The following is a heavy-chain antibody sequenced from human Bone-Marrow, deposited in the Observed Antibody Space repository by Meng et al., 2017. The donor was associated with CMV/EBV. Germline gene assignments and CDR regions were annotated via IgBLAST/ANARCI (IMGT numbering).Heavy chain of an antibody. D-gene: IGHD3-16*02. Sequence: GESLKISCAASGFTFSSYWMSWVRQAPGKGLEWVANIKQDGSEKYYVDSVKGRFTISRDNAKNSLYLQMNSLRAEDTAAYYCARGVTWRYYDYVWGSYRPTNYYFDYWGQGTLVTISS. V-gene: IGHV3-7*01. CDR3: ARGVTWRYYDYVWGSYRPTNYYFDY. J-gene: IGHJ4*02. CDR2: IKQDGSEK. CDR1: GFTFSSYW.